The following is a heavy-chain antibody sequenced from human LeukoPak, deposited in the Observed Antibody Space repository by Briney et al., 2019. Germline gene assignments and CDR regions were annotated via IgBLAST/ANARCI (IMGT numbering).Heavy chain of an antibody. J-gene: IGHJ4*02. Sequence: SETLSLTCTVSGASISTYYWSWIRQPPGNELEWIGYIYYTGSTKYNPSLQSRVTISIDTSKNQFSLKLNSVTAADTAVYYCASGFDSSGYQLYFGYWGQGTLVTVSS. CDR3: ASGFDSSGYQLYFGY. D-gene: IGHD3-22*01. CDR2: IYYTGST. CDR1: GASISTYY. V-gene: IGHV4-59*01.